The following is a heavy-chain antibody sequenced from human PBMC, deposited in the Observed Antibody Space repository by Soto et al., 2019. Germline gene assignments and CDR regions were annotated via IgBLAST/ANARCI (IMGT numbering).Heavy chain of an antibody. CDR3: ARSLSYNWNYAPILDAFDI. J-gene: IGHJ3*02. D-gene: IGHD1-7*01. CDR2: IYPGDSDT. Sequence: GESLKISCKGSGYSFTSYWIGWVRQMPGKGLEWMGIIYPGDSDTRYSPSFQGQVTISADKSISTAYLQWSSLKASDTAMYYCARSLSYNWNYAPILDAFDIWGQGTMVTVSS. CDR1: GYSFTSYW. V-gene: IGHV5-51*01.